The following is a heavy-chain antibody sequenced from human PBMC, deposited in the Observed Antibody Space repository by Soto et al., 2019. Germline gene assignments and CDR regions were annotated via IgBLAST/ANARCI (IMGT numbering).Heavy chain of an antibody. CDR2: MNPNSGNT. V-gene: IGHV1-8*01. Sequence: GASVKVSCRASGYTFTSYDINWVRQATGQGLEWMGWMNPNSGNTGYAQKFQGRVTMTRNTSISTAYMELRSLRSEDTAVYYCARRRHCSSPSCYGASVFDYCGQGTLVTVSS. D-gene: IGHD2-2*01. CDR1: GYTFTSYD. CDR3: ARRRHCSSPSCYGASVFDY. J-gene: IGHJ4*02.